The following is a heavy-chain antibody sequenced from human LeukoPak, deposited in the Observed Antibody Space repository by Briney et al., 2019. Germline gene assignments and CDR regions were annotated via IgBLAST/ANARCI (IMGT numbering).Heavy chain of an antibody. J-gene: IGHJ5*02. Sequence: SQTLSLTCTVSGGSTSSGGYNCSCRHQHPRKGLEGTRNILYSGNTYYNESVEGRVTISGDTSKNALSLQMSSVTAEDTAVYYCARVDGVSTSRESPWFDPWGQGTLVTVSS. CDR3: ARVDGVSTSRESPWFDP. D-gene: IGHD2-2*01. V-gene: IGHV4-31*03. CDR2: ILYSGNT. CDR1: GGSTSSGGYN.